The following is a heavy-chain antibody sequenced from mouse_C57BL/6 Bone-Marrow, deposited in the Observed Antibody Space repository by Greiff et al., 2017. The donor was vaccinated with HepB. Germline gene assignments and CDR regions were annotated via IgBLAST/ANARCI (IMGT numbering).Heavy chain of an antibody. J-gene: IGHJ4*01. D-gene: IGHD3-2*02. Sequence: VQRVESGPGLVAPSQSLSITCTVSGFSFTSYGVHWVRQPPGKGLEWLVVIWSDGSTTYNSALKSRLSISKDNSKSQVFLKMNSLQTDDTAMYYCARSQTAQATAMDYWGQGTSATVSS. CDR2: IWSDGST. CDR1: GFSFTSYG. V-gene: IGHV2-6*03. CDR3: ARSQTAQATAMDY.